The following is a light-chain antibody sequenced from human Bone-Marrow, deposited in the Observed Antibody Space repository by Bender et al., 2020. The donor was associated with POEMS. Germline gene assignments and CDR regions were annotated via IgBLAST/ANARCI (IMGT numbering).Light chain of an antibody. CDR1: SSDVGGYNY. Sequence: QSALTQPPSASGSPGQSVTISCTGTSSDVGGYNYISWYQQLPGAAPKLLIYRNDQRPSGVPDRFSGSKAGTSASLASSGLRSGEEADYHCAGWDDRLSGHVFGTGTKVTVL. J-gene: IGLJ1*01. CDR3: AGWDDRLSGHV. V-gene: IGLV1-47*01. CDR2: RND.